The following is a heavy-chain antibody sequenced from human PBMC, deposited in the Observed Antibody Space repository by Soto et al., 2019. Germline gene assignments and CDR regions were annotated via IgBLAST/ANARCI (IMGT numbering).Heavy chain of an antibody. V-gene: IGHV1-2*02. CDR3: AKDLTRQLAYWLDP. CDR2: INAHSCGT. J-gene: IGHJ5*02. D-gene: IGHD6-6*01. Sequence: ASVKVSCKASGFSFTGYYIHWLRQAPGQGLEWMGWINAHSCGTEYAQKFQGRVTLTRDTSIATAYLTLTSLTSDVTALYYCAKDLTRQLAYWLDPWGQGTQVTVSS. CDR1: GFSFTGYY.